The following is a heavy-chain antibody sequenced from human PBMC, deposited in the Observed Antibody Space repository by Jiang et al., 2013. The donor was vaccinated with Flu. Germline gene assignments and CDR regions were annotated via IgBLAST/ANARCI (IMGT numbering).Heavy chain of an antibody. CDR1: GAPISSSAYY. CDR2: IYNSGTT. V-gene: IGHV4-31*03. D-gene: IGHD3-10*01. J-gene: IGHJ4*02. Sequence: SQTLSLTCNVSGAPISSSAYYWSWIRQHPGKGLEWIGYIYNSGTTYYNPSLESRVTISLDTSKNQFSLRLSSVTAADTALYYCARDRPAGVLIGWGQGNPGHRLL. CDR3: ARDRPAGVLIG.